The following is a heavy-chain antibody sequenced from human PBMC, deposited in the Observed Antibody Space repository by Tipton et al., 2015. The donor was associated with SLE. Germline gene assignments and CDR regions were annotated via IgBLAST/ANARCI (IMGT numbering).Heavy chain of an antibody. CDR3: ARIGEVVIFEY. V-gene: IGHV4-59*12. J-gene: IGHJ4*02. D-gene: IGHD3-22*01. Sequence: TLSLTCTVSGGSISPYCWSWIRQPPGKGLEWIGYICYTGTTYYNPSLKSRVTISLDPSKNQFSLKMGSPITADTAVYYCARIGEVVIFEYWGQGTLVTVSS. CDR2: ICYTGTT. CDR1: GGSISPYC.